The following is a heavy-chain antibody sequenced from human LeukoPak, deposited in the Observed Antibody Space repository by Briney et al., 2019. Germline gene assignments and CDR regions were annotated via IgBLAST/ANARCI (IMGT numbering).Heavy chain of an antibody. CDR3: ARDYDSSGFSPSN. CDR1: GFTFSSYG. J-gene: IGHJ4*02. Sequence: GGSLRLSCAASGFTFSSYGMHWVRQAPGKGLEWVAVIWYDGSNKYYADSVKGRFTISRDNSKNTLYVQMNGLRAEDTAVYYCARDYDSSGFSPSNWGQGTLVTVSS. V-gene: IGHV3-33*01. D-gene: IGHD3-22*01. CDR2: IWYDGSNK.